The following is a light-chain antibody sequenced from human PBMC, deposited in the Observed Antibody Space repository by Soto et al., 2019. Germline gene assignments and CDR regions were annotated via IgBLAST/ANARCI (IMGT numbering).Light chain of an antibody. CDR2: GAS. V-gene: IGKV3-20*01. CDR1: QRISSNY. CDR3: QQYGSSPGT. J-gene: IGKJ1*01. Sequence: LTQFPATLSLSPGERATLSCWASQRISSNYLAWYQQKPGQAPRLLIYGASTRATGTPDRFSGSGSGTDFTLTISRLEPEDFAVYYCQQYGSSPGTFGQGTKVDI.